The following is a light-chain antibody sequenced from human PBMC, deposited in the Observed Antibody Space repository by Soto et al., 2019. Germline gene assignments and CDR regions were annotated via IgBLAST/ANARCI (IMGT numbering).Light chain of an antibody. CDR2: YDD. CDR3: AAWDDSLNSVV. J-gene: IGLJ2*01. V-gene: IGLV1-36*01. Sequence: QSVLTQPPSVSEAPRQRVTISCSGSSSNIGNNAVNSYQQLPGKAPKLLIYYDDLLPSGVSDRFSGSKSGTSASLAISGLQSEDEADYYCAAWDDSLNSVVFGGGTKLTVL. CDR1: SSNIGNNA.